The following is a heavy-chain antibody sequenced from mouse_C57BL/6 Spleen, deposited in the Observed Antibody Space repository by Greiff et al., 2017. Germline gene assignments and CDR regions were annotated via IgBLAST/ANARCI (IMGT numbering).Heavy chain of an antibody. CDR1: GYTFTDYE. CDR2: IDPDTGGT. J-gene: IGHJ2*01. CDR3: TRCPYYCYFDY. D-gene: IGHD1-1*01. Sequence: QVQLQQSGAELVRPGASVTLSCKASGYTFTDYEMHWVKQTPVHGLEWIGAIDPDTGGTAYNQKFTGKAILTADKSSSTAYLELRSLTSEDSAVYYCTRCPYYCYFDYWGQGTTLTVSS. V-gene: IGHV1-15*01.